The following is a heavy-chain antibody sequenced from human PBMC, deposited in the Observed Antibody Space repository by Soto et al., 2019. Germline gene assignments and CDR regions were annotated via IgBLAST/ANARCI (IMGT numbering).Heavy chain of an antibody. CDR3: AREGMSGPRWVFDY. V-gene: IGHV3-64*01. Sequence: EVQLVESGGGLVQPGGSLRLSCAASGFTFGSYPMHWVRQAPGKGLEYVSAISTNGDSTFYANSVKGRFTISRDNSKNTLYLQMGSLRAEDMGVYYCAREGMSGPRWVFDYWGQGTLVTASS. D-gene: IGHD6-13*01. J-gene: IGHJ4*02. CDR1: GFTFGSYP. CDR2: ISTNGDST.